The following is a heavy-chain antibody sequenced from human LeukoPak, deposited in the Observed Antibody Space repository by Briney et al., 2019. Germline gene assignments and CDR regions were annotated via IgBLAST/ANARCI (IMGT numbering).Heavy chain of an antibody. V-gene: IGHV1-2*02. CDR3: ARDDCSSTSSYSLDY. D-gene: IGHD2-2*01. Sequence: GASVKVSCKASGYTFTGYYMHWVRQAPGQGLEWMGWINPNSGGTNYAQKFQGRVTMTRDTSISTAYMELSRLRSDDTAVYYCARDDCSSTSSYSLDYWGQGTLVTVSS. J-gene: IGHJ4*02. CDR1: GYTFTGYY. CDR2: INPNSGGT.